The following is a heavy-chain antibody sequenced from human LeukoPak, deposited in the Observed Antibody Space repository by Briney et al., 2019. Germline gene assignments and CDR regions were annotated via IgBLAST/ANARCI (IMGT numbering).Heavy chain of an antibody. Sequence: ASVKVSCKASAYPFTGYYIHWVRQAPGQGLEWMGWINPNSGGTNYAQKFQGRVTMTRDTSISTAYMDLSRLTSDDTAMYYCARALGDYGNNRVYYFDYWGQGTLVTVSS. D-gene: IGHD4-17*01. CDR1: AYPFTGYY. V-gene: IGHV1-2*02. CDR2: INPNSGGT. CDR3: ARALGDYGNNRVYYFDY. J-gene: IGHJ4*02.